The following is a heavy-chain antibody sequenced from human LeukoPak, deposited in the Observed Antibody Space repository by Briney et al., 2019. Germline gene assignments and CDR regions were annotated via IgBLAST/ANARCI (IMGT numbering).Heavy chain of an antibody. CDR1: GFTFSSYS. J-gene: IGHJ4*02. CDR2: ISSSSSYI. V-gene: IGHV3-21*01. CDR3: ARDLVGYDILTGYYLDY. Sequence: PGGSLRLSCAASGFTFSSYSMNWVRQAPGKGLEWVSSISSSSSYIYYADSVKGRFTISRDNAKNSLYLQMNSLRAEDTAVYYCARDLVGYDILTGYYLDYWGQGTLVTVSS. D-gene: IGHD3-9*01.